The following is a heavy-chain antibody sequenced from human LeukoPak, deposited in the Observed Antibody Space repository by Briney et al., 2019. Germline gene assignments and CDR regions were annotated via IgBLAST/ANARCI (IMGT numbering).Heavy chain of an antibody. D-gene: IGHD6-19*01. CDR1: GFTFSSYG. Sequence: PGGSLRLSCAASGFTFSSYGMNWVRQAPGKGLEWVSSISSSSSYIYYADSVKGRFTISRDNAKNSLYLQMNSLRAEDTAVYYCARAREQGIAVDWGQGTLVTVSS. V-gene: IGHV3-21*01. J-gene: IGHJ4*02. CDR3: ARAREQGIAVD. CDR2: ISSSSSYI.